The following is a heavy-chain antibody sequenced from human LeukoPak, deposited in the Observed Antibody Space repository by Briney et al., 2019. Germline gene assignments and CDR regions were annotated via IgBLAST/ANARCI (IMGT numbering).Heavy chain of an antibody. J-gene: IGHJ4*02. V-gene: IGHV3-49*04. Sequence: GGTLRLSCAASGFTFSSYGMSWVRQAPGKGLEWVGVIRSKAYGGTAEYAASVKGRFTISRDDSKSIAYLQMSSLKTGDTAVYYCTSDEGEDTSYWGQGTLVTVSS. D-gene: IGHD1-26*01. CDR3: TSDEGEDTSY. CDR1: GFTFSSYG. CDR2: IRSKAYGGTA.